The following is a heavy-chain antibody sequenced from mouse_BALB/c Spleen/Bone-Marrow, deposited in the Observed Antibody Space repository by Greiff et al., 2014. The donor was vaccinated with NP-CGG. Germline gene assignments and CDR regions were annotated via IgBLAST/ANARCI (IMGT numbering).Heavy chain of an antibody. Sequence: EVKLVESGGDLVKPGGSLKLSCAASGFTFSSYGMSWGRQTPDKRLEWVATISSGGSNTYYPDSVKGRFTISRDNAKNTLYLQTSSLKSEDTAMYYCARHQRYYAMDYWGQGTSVTVSS. V-gene: IGHV5-6*02. CDR2: ISSGGSNT. CDR1: GFTFSSYG. CDR3: ARHQRYYAMDY. J-gene: IGHJ4*01.